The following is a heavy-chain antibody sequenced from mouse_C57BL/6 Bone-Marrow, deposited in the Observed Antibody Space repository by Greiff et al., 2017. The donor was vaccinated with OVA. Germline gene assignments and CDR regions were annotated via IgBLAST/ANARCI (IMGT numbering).Heavy chain of an antibody. V-gene: IGHV1-61*01. J-gene: IGHJ1*03. Sequence: QVQLQQPGAELVRPGSSVKLSCKASGYTFTSYWMDWVKQRPGQGLEWIGNIYPSDSETHYNQKFKDKATLTVDKSSSTAYMQLSSLTSEDSAVYYCARTTVVAPRWYFDVWGTGTTVTVSS. CDR1: GYTFTSYW. CDR3: ARTTVVAPRWYFDV. D-gene: IGHD1-1*01. CDR2: IYPSDSET.